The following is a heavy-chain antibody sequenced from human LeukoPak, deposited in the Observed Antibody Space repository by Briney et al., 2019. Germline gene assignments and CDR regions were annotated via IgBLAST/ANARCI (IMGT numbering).Heavy chain of an antibody. Sequence: ASVKVSCKASRYMFTGSDMHWVRQAPGQGLEWMGWINPNSGGTKYAQKFQGRVTMTRDTSISTAYMELSRLRSDDTAVYYCASDPGGVVEASKGIDAFDIWGQGTMVTVSS. CDR3: ASDPGGVVEASKGIDAFDI. V-gene: IGHV1-2*02. D-gene: IGHD1-26*01. CDR1: RYMFTGSD. J-gene: IGHJ3*02. CDR2: INPNSGGT.